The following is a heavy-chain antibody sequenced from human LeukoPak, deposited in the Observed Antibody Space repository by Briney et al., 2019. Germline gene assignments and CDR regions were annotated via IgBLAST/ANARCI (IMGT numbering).Heavy chain of an antibody. J-gene: IGHJ1*01. V-gene: IGHV3-15*01. CDR1: GFTFSNAW. CDR3: TTVDGYCSSTSCYSHFQH. Sequence: GGSLRLSCAASGFTFSNAWMSWVRQAPGKGLEWVGRIKSKTGGGTTDYAAPVKGRFTISRDDSKNTLYLQMNSLKTEDTAVYYCTTVDGYCSSTSCYSHFQHWGQGTLVTVSS. CDR2: IKSKTGGGTT. D-gene: IGHD2-2*01.